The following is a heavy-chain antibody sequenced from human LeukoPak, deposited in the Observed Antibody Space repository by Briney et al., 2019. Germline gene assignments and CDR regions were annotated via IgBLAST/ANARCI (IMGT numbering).Heavy chain of an antibody. J-gene: IGHJ4*02. Sequence: PSETLSLTCAVSGGSISSGGYSWSWIRQPPGKGLEWIGYIYHSGSTYYNPSLKSRVTISVDRSKNQFSLKLSSVAAADTAVYYCARARPSGSYYYFDYWGQGTLVTVSA. D-gene: IGHD1-26*01. CDR3: ARARPSGSYYYFDY. CDR1: GGSISSGGYS. CDR2: IYHSGST. V-gene: IGHV4-30-2*01.